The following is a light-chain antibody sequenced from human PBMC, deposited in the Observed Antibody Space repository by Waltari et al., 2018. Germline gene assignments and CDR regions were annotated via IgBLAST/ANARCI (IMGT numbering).Light chain of an antibody. J-gene: IGKJ1*01. Sequence: DIQMTQSPSTLSASVGDRVTITCRPSQSISSWLAWYQQQPGKAPKLLIYKASSLESGVPSRFSGSGSGTEFTLTISSLQPDDFATYYCQQYNSDSRTFGQGTKVEIK. CDR3: QQYNSDSRT. V-gene: IGKV1-5*03. CDR1: QSISSW. CDR2: KAS.